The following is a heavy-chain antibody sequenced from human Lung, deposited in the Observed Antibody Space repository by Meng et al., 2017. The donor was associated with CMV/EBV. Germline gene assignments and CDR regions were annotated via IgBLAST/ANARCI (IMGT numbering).Heavy chain of an antibody. CDR2: ISAYNGNT. Sequence: GYTFTSYGISCVRQAPGQGLEWVGWISAYNGNTNYAQKLQGRVTMTTDTSTSTAYMELRSLRSDDTAVYYCAREHYYDSSGQYYFDYWGQGTLVTVSS. D-gene: IGHD3-22*01. V-gene: IGHV1-18*01. CDR1: GYTFTSYG. CDR3: AREHYYDSSGQYYFDY. J-gene: IGHJ4*02.